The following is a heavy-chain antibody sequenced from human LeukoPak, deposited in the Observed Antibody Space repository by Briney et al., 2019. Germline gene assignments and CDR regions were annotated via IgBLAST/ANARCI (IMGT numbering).Heavy chain of an antibody. Sequence: PSETLSLTCTVSGGSISSYYWSWIRQPPGKGLEWIGYIYDSESTNYNPSLKSRVTILIDTSKNQFSLKLSSVTAADTAVYYCARDRYSGAYWGYFDYWGQGTLVTVSS. CDR2: IYDSEST. J-gene: IGHJ4*02. D-gene: IGHD1-26*01. V-gene: IGHV4-59*01. CDR1: GGSISSYY. CDR3: ARDRYSGAYWGYFDY.